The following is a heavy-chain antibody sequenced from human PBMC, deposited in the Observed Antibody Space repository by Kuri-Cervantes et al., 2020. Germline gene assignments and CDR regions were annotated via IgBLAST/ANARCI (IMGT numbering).Heavy chain of an antibody. J-gene: IGHJ4*02. Sequence: GGSLRLSCAASGFTFSNAWMSWVRQAPGKGLEWVGRIKYKTDGGTTDYAAPVKGRFIISRDDSKNTLYLQMNSLRTDDTALYSCAKDHPPYSSSSVPFDYWGQGTLVTVSS. D-gene: IGHD6-6*01. CDR1: GFTFSNAW. CDR2: IKYKTDGGTT. V-gene: IGHV3-15*01. CDR3: AKDHPPYSSSSVPFDY.